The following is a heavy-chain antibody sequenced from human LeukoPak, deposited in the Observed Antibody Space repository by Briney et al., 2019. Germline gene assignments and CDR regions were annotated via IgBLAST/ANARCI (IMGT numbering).Heavy chain of an antibody. CDR2: ISHDGSKK. CDR1: GFTFSGYA. Sequence: PGTSLRLSCAASGFTFSGYAIHWVRQAPGKGLEWVAVISHDGSKKYYAASVTGRFTISRDNSKNTLFLHMNSLRVEDTAVYYCAKVLGYCGNGVCPWFDPWGQGTLVTVSS. J-gene: IGHJ5*02. D-gene: IGHD2-8*01. CDR3: AKVLGYCGNGVCPWFDP. V-gene: IGHV3-30*04.